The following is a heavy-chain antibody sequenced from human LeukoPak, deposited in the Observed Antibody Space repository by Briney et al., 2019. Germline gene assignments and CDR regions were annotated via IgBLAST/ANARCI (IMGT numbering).Heavy chain of an antibody. CDR2: IKTSGST. J-gene: IGHJ4*02. V-gene: IGHV4-34*10. CDR1: GGSFSGYY. CDR3: AKVAKYYYGSETYFFFED. D-gene: IGHD3-10*01. Sequence: EPSETLSLTCAVYGGSFSGYYWSWIRQPPGKGLEWIGHIKTSGSTHYNPSLRSRITMSVDTSKNQFSLNLSSVTAADTAVYYCAKVAKYYYGSETYFFFEDWGQGTLVTVSS.